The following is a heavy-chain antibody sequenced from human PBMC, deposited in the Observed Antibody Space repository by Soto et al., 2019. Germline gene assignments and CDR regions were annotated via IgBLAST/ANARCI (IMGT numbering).Heavy chain of an antibody. V-gene: IGHV1-69*13. CDR2: ITPIFGTA. CDR1: GYTFSSYA. D-gene: IGHD3-22*01. J-gene: IGHJ4*02. CDR3: ARGVHYDSSGYYYFY. Sequence: SVKVSCKASGYTFSSYAIDWVRQAPGQGLEWMGGITPIFGTANYAQKFRGRITITADESTSTAYMELRSLRSEDTAVYYCARGVHYDSSGYYYFYWGQGTLVTVSS.